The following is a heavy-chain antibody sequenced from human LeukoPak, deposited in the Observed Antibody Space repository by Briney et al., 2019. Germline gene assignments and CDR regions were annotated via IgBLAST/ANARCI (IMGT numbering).Heavy chain of an antibody. CDR1: GGTFSSYA. CDR2: IIPIFGTA. Sequence: GASVKVSCKASGGTFSSYAISWVRQAPGQGLEWMGGIIPIFGTANYAQKFQGRVTITADKSTSTAYMELGSLRSEDTAVYYCAREGRGYSYGCNYWGQGTLVTVSS. J-gene: IGHJ4*02. V-gene: IGHV1-69*06. D-gene: IGHD5-18*01. CDR3: AREGRGYSYGCNY.